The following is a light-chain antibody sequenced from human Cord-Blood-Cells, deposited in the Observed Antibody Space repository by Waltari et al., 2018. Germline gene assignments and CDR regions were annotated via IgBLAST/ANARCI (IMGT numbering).Light chain of an antibody. CDR2: KVS. J-gene: IGKJ1*01. V-gene: IGKV2-30*01. CDR3: RQGTHWPWT. Sequence: DDVMAQSLLSQPVALVQPASSACRSSHSRVYSHGNTYLNWFQQRPGQEPRRLIYKVSNRDAGVTDRFSGSGSGTAFILKISRVEAEDVVVDYCRQGTHWPWTFGQGTKVEIK. CDR1: HSRVYSHGNTY.